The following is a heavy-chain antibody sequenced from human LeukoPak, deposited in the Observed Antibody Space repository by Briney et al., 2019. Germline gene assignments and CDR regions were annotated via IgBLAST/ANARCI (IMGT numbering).Heavy chain of an antibody. V-gene: IGHV4-4*02. D-gene: IGHD3-3*01. Sequence: SETLSLTCAVSGGSISSSNWWSWVRPPPGEGLEWIGEIYHSGSTNYNPSLKSRVTISVEKSKNQFSLKLTSVTAADTAVYYCARESTIFGVVSAIDYWGQGTLVTVSS. CDR2: IYHSGST. J-gene: IGHJ4*02. CDR3: ARESTIFGVVSAIDY. CDR1: GGSISSSNW.